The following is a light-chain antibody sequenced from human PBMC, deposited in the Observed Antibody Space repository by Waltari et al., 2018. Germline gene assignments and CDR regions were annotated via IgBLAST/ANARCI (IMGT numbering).Light chain of an antibody. CDR2: DVN. J-gene: IGLJ1*01. CDR1: SSDIGGFTS. Sequence: QSALTQPASVSGSPGQSITISCTGTSSDIGGFTSVSWYQQHPGKAPKLMIYDVNKRPSGVSNRFSGSKSGDTASLTISGLQAEDEAVYYCSSYTSRSTSVFGTGTKVTVL. CDR3: SSYTSRSTSV. V-gene: IGLV2-14*01.